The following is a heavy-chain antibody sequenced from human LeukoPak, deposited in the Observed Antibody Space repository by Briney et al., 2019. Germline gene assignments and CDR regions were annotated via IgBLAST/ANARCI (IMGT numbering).Heavy chain of an antibody. V-gene: IGHV1-2*02. CDR1: GYTFTGYY. CDR2: INPNSGGT. J-gene: IGHJ3*02. D-gene: IGHD3-9*01. Sequence: GASVKVSCKASGYTFTGYYMHWVRQAPGQGLGWMGWINPNSGGTNYAQKFQGRVTMTRDTSISTAYMELSRLRSDDTAVYYCARAQSDYDILTGYNAFDIWGQGTMVTVSS. CDR3: ARAQSDYDILTGYNAFDI.